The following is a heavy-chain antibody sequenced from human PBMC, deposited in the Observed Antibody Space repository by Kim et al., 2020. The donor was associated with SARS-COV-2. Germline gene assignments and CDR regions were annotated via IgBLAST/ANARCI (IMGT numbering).Heavy chain of an antibody. CDR1: GYSFTSYW. D-gene: IGHD3-10*01. CDR3: ARLPLGGSGSYYEGHFDY. J-gene: IGHJ4*02. CDR2: IDPSDSYT. V-gene: IGHV5-10-1*01. Sequence: GESLKISCKGSGYSFTSYWISWVRQMPGKGLEWMGRIDPSDSYTNYSPSFQGHVTISADKSISTAYLQWSSLKASDTAMYYCARLPLGGSGSYYEGHFDYWGQGTLVTVSS.